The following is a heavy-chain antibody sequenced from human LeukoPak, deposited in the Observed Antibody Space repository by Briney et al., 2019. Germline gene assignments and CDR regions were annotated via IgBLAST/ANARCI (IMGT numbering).Heavy chain of an antibody. CDR3: ARDVTFLRALTVAGGNWFDP. J-gene: IGHJ5*02. CDR1: GGTFSSYA. CDR2: IIPILGIA. V-gene: IGHV1-69*04. Sequence: SVTVSCKASGGTFSSYAISWVRQAPGQGLEWMGRIIPILGIANYAQKFQGRVTITADKSTSTAYMELSSLRSEDTAVYYCARDVTFLRALTVAGGNWFDPWGQGTLVTVSS. D-gene: IGHD6-19*01.